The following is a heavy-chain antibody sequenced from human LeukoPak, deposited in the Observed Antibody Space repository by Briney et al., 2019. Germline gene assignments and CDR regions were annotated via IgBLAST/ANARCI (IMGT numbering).Heavy chain of an antibody. J-gene: IGHJ3*02. Sequence: SETLSLTRTVSGGSISSYYWSWIRQPPGKGLEWIGYIYYSGSTNYNPSLKSRVTISVDTSKNQFSLKLSSVTAADTAVYYCAREGAVTTSVDAFDIWGQGTMVTVSS. CDR2: IYYSGST. D-gene: IGHD4-17*01. CDR3: AREGAVTTSVDAFDI. V-gene: IGHV4-59*01. CDR1: GGSISSYY.